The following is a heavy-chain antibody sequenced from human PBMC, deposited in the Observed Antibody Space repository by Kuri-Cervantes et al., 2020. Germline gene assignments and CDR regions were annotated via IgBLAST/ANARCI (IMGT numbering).Heavy chain of an antibody. CDR3: ARGLVATISSDYYYYYGMDV. CDR2: INHSGST. Sequence: SETLSLTCEVYGGSFSGYYWSWIRQPPGKGLEWIGEINHSGSTNYNPSLKSRVTISVDTSKNQFSLKLSSVTAADTAVYYCARGLVATISSDYYYYYGMDVWGQGTTVTVSS. V-gene: IGHV4-34*01. D-gene: IGHD5-12*01. CDR1: GGSFSGYY. J-gene: IGHJ6*02.